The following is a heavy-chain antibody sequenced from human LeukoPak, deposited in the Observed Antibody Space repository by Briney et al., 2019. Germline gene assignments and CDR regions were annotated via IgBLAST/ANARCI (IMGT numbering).Heavy chain of an antibody. CDR2: INPNSGGA. CDR1: GYTFTGYY. V-gene: IGHV1-2*02. J-gene: IGHJ4*02. Sequence: ASVKVSCKASGYTFTGYYMHWVRQAPGQGLEWMGWINPNSGGANYAQKFQGRVTMTRDTSTSTVYMELSSLRSEDTAVYYCARDGIAAAGMASDYWGQGTLVTVSS. D-gene: IGHD6-13*01. CDR3: ARDGIAAAGMASDY.